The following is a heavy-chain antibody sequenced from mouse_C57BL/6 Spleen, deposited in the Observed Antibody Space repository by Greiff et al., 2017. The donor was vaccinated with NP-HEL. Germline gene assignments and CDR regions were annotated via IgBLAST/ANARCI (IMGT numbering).Heavy chain of an antibody. D-gene: IGHD2-3*01. Sequence: EVKLQQSGPVLVKPGASVKMSCKASGYTFTDYYMNWVKQSHGKSLEWIGVINPYNGGTSYNQKFKGKATLTVDKSSSTAYMELNSLTSEDSAVYYCARSLDGYYDAWFAYWGQGTLVTVSA. J-gene: IGHJ3*01. CDR2: INPYNGGT. V-gene: IGHV1-19*01. CDR1: GYTFTDYY. CDR3: ARSLDGYYDAWFAY.